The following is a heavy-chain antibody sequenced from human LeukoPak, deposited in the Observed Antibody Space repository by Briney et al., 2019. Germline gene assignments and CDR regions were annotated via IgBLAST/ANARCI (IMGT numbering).Heavy chain of an antibody. V-gene: IGHV5-10-1*01. D-gene: IGHD5-18*01. CDR3: AITTAMAPYYYYYGMDV. CDR2: IDPSDSYT. J-gene: IGHJ6*04. CDR1: GYSFTSYW. Sequence: GESLQISCKGSGYSFTSYWISWVRQMPGKGLEWMGRIDPSDSYTNYSPSFQGHVTISADKSISTAYLQWSSLKASDTAMYYCAITTAMAPYYYYYGMDVWGKGTTVTVSS.